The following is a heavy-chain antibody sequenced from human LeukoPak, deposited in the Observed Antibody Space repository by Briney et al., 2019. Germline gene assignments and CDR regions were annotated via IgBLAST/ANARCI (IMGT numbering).Heavy chain of an antibody. D-gene: IGHD4-17*01. CDR1: GGSISSYY. V-gene: IGHV4-4*07. CDR3: AREWLKTVTRPDAFDI. J-gene: IGHJ3*02. CDR2: IYTSGST. Sequence: PSETLSLTCTVSGGSISSYYWSWIRQPAGKGLEWIGRIYTSGSTNYNPSLKSRVTMSVDTSKNQFSLKLSSVTAADTAVYYCAREWLKTVTRPDAFDIWGQGTMVTVSS.